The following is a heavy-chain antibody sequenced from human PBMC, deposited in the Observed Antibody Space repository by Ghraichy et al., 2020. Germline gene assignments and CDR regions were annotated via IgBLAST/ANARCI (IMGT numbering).Heavy chain of an antibody. Sequence: GGSLRLSCGASGFTFSNYAMTWVRQAPGKGLEWVSGLSGSVDSTHYADSVKGRFTISRDNSKNTLFLQMNNLRPDDTAVYYCARDNSTVTPHFDYWGQGTLVAVSS. J-gene: IGHJ4*02. CDR2: LSGSVDST. CDR1: GFTFSNYA. D-gene: IGHD4-17*01. CDR3: ARDNSTVTPHFDY. V-gene: IGHV3-23*01.